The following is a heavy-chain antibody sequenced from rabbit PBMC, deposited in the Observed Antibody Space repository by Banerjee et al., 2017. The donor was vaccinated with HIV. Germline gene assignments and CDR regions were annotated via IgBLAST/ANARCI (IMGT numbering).Heavy chain of an antibody. CDR2: INSNTGNT. CDR3: ARDLAGVTGWNFGL. V-gene: IGHV1S45*01. J-gene: IGHJ4*01. Sequence: QQQLEESGGGLVKPGGILTLTCKASGIDFSSVYYMCWVRQAPGKGLELIACINSNTGNTVYANWAKGRFTISKTSSTTVTLQMTSLTAADTATYFCARDLAGVTGWNFGLWGPGTLVTVS. D-gene: IGHD4-1*01. CDR1: GIDFSSVYY.